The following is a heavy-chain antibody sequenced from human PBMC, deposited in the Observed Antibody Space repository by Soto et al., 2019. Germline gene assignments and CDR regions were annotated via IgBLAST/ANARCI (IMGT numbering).Heavy chain of an antibody. J-gene: IGHJ3*02. CDR2: ISHDGRDK. V-gene: IGHV3-30*03. D-gene: IGHD2-2*02. Sequence: GGSLRLSCEASGFTFSSDGMHWVRQAPGKGLEWVAVISHDGRDKHYADSVKGRFTISRDNAKNSLYLQMNSLRAEDTAVYYCARQYQLLYDAFDIWGQGTMVTVSS. CDR1: GFTFSSDG. CDR3: ARQYQLLYDAFDI.